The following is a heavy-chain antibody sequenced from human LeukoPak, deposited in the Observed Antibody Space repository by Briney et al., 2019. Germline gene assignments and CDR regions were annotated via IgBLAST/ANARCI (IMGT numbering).Heavy chain of an antibody. D-gene: IGHD2-21*02. V-gene: IGHV3-30-3*01. J-gene: IGHJ3*02. CDR3: ARVKDIVVVTAITAFDI. Sequence: GGSLRLSCAASGFTFISYAMHWVRQAPGKGLEWVAVISYVGSNKYYADSVKGRFTISRDNSKNTLYLQMNSLRAEDTAVYYCARVKDIVVVTAITAFDIWGQGTMVTVSS. CDR1: GFTFISYA. CDR2: ISYVGSNK.